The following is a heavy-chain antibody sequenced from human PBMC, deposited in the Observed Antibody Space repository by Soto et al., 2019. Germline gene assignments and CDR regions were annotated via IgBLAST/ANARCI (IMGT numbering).Heavy chain of an antibody. V-gene: IGHV3-64*01. Sequence: GGSLRLSCAASGCNVSSNYITWVRQAPGKGLEYVSAISSNGGSTYYANSVKGRFTISRDNSKNTLYLQMNSLRAEDTAVYYCARNGDSSDYRGWFDPWGQGTLVTVSS. CDR2: ISSNGGST. J-gene: IGHJ5*02. CDR1: GCNVSSNY. CDR3: ARNGDSSDYRGWFDP. D-gene: IGHD3-22*01.